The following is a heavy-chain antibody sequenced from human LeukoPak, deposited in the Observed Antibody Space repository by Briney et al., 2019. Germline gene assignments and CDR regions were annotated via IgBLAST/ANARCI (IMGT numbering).Heavy chain of an antibody. Sequence: PPETLSVTCTVRVGSLSSYFWSWIRPPPGKGGEWTGYIYYSGRTNYNPSLKSRVTISVDTSKNQFSLKLSSVTAADTAVYYCARGPNRYYFDYWGQGTLVTVSS. CDR1: VGSLSSYF. CDR3: ARGPNRYYFDY. D-gene: IGHD2/OR15-2a*01. J-gene: IGHJ4*02. CDR2: IYYSGRT. V-gene: IGHV4-59*01.